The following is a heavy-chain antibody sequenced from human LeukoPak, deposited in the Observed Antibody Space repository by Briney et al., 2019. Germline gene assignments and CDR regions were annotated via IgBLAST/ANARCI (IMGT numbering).Heavy chain of an antibody. Sequence: SVKVSCKASGGTFSSYTISWVRQAPVQWLEWMGRIIPILGIANYAQKFQGRVTITADKSTSTAYMELSSLRSEDTAVYYCARDGVVVPAAIAYYGMDVWGQGTTVTVSS. CDR3: ARDGVVVPAAIAYYGMDV. J-gene: IGHJ6*02. V-gene: IGHV1-69*04. CDR1: GGTFSSYT. CDR2: IIPILGIA. D-gene: IGHD2-2*01.